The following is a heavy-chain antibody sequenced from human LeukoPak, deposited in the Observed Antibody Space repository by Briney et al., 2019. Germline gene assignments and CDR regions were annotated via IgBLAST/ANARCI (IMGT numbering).Heavy chain of an antibody. D-gene: IGHD6-19*01. CDR3: AKEGVAGSYY. CDR2: MSYDGNNK. CDR1: GFTFSSYA. Sequence: GGSLRLSCAASGFTFSSYAMHWVRQAPGKGLEWVAIMSYDGNNKYYADSVKGRFTISRDNSKNTLYLQMNSLRAEDTAVYYCAKEGVAGSYYWGQGTLVTVSS. J-gene: IGHJ4*02. V-gene: IGHV3-30-3*01.